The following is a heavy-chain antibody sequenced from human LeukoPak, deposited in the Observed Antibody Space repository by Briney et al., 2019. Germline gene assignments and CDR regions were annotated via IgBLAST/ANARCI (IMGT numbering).Heavy chain of an antibody. J-gene: IGHJ4*02. CDR2: LSGRSDSI. V-gene: IGHV3-48*01. D-gene: IGHD4-23*01. CDR1: GFTFTIYG. Sequence: PGGSLGLSCAASGFTFTIYGMNWLRQAPGKGLEWVSYLSGRSDSIYYAESVKGRFTISRDNARNSLYLQMNSLRAEDTAVYYCASSYRAVAGADYWGQGTLVTVSS. CDR3: ASSYRAVAGADY.